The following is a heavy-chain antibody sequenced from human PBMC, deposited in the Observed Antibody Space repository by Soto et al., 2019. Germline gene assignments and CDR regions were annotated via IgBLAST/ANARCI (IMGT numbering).Heavy chain of an antibody. Sequence: QVQLQESGPGLVKPSQTLSLTCTVSGGSISSGGYYWSWIRQHPGKGLEWIGYIYYSGSTYYNPSLKSRVTIAVDTSKNQFSLKLSSVTAADTAVYYCAREWAGPGSPYPRNWFDPWGQGTLVTVSS. J-gene: IGHJ5*02. V-gene: IGHV4-31*03. CDR3: AREWAGPGSPYPRNWFDP. D-gene: IGHD3-10*01. CDR1: GGSISSGGYY. CDR2: IYYSGST.